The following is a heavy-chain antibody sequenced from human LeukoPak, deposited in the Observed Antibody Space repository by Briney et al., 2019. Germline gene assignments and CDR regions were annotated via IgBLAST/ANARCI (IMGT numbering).Heavy chain of an antibody. Sequence: PSETLSLTCTVSGGSISINHYYWGWIRQPPGKGLEWIGSIFYSGSTYYNPSLKNRVTISVDTSKTQFSLKLSSVTAADTAVYYCARGQYSSGWALGLIGFQHWGQGTLVTVSS. V-gene: IGHV4-39*01. CDR2: IFYSGST. CDR3: ARGQYSSGWALGLIGFQH. J-gene: IGHJ1*01. CDR1: GGSISINHYY. D-gene: IGHD6-19*01.